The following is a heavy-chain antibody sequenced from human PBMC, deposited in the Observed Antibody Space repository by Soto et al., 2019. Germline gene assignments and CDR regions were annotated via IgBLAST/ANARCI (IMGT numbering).Heavy chain of an antibody. CDR1: GFTFSPYA. J-gene: IGHJ6*02. D-gene: IGHD3-16*01. CDR2: ISGSGGNT. Sequence: GGSLRLCCAASGFTFSPYAMTWVRQAPGKGLEWVSSISGSGGNTNYADSVKGRFTVSRDNSERTLSLQMNSLTEEDTAIYYCAKGLRRLLRTQYYYGLDVWGRGTTVTVSS. CDR3: AKGLRRLLRTQYYYGLDV. V-gene: IGHV3-23*01.